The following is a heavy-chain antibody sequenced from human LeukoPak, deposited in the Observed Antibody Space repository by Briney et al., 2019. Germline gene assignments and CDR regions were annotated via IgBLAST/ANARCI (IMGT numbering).Heavy chain of an antibody. CDR1: GFTFSSYA. CDR2: ISGSGDST. J-gene: IGHJ4*02. V-gene: IGHV3-23*01. CDR3: AKTRPLDSSSWSHGDY. D-gene: IGHD6-13*01. Sequence: GGSLRLSCAASGFTFSSYAMSWVRQAPGKGLEWVSAISGSGDSTYYGDSVKGRFTISRDNSKNTLYLQMNNLRAEDTAVYYCAKTRPLDSSSWSHGDYWGQGTLVTVSS.